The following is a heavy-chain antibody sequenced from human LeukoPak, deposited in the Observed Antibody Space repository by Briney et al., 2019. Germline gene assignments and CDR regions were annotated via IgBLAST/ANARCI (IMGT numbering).Heavy chain of an antibody. V-gene: IGHV1-69*05. CDR2: IIPIFGTA. Sequence: SVKVSCKASGYTFTSYGISWVRQAPGQGLEWMGGIIPIFGTANYAQKFQGRVTITTDESTSTAYMELSSLRSEDTAVYYCATEYSSSWYGEHYYMDVWGKGTTVTVSS. J-gene: IGHJ6*03. CDR3: ATEYSSSWYGEHYYMDV. D-gene: IGHD6-13*01. CDR1: GYTFTSYG.